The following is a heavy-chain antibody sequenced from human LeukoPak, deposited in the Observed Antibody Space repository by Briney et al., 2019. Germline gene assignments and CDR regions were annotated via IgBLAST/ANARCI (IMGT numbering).Heavy chain of an antibody. CDR1: GGSISSSSYY. CDR3: ARQINKYYNTDY. D-gene: IGHD3-10*01. CDR2: IYYSGST. J-gene: IGHJ4*02. V-gene: IGHV4-39*01. Sequence: SQTLSLTCTVSGGSISSSSYYWGWIRQPPGKGLEWIGSIYYSGSTYYNPSLKSRVTISVDTSKNQFSQKLSSVTAADTAVYYCARQINKYYNTDYWGQGTLVTVSS.